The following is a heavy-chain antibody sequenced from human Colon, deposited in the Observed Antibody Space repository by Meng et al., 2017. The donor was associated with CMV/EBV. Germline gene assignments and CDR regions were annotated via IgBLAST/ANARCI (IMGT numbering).Heavy chain of an antibody. Sequence: GDYYWRWIRHSPGHGLESLGYVYYTGATHYNPSLVNRITMSVDTSTNQFSLTLTSVTTEDTAVYYCARGGSTFGGVRAKFDFWGQGMLVTVSS. D-gene: IGHD3-16*01. V-gene: IGHV4-30-4*01. J-gene: IGHJ4*02. CDR1: GDYY. CDR2: VYYTGAT. CDR3: ARGGSTFGGVRAKFDF.